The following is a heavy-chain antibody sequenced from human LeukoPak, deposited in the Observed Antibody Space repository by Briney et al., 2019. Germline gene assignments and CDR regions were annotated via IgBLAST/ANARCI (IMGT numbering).Heavy chain of an antibody. Sequence: PGGSLRLSCAASGFTFSSYAMSWVRQAPGKGLEWVSAISGSGGSTYYADSVKGRFTISRDNSKNTLYLQMNSLRAEDTAVYYCAKDHTKGGHSSGWYGDYWGQGTLVTVSS. D-gene: IGHD6-19*01. J-gene: IGHJ4*02. CDR3: AKDHTKGGHSSGWYGDY. V-gene: IGHV3-23*01. CDR1: GFTFSSYA. CDR2: ISGSGGST.